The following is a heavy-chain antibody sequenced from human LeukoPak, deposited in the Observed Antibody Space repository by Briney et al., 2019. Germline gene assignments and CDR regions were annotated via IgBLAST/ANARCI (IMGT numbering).Heavy chain of an antibody. J-gene: IGHJ2*01. Sequence: GGSLRLSCAASGFTFSDYYMSWIRQAPGKGLEWVSGISSSGFTIYYADSLKGRFTISRDNAKKSLYLQMDSLRVDDTALYYCAREVTMLTSDYYFDLWGRGTLVTVSS. V-gene: IGHV3-11*04. CDR1: GFTFSDYY. D-gene: IGHD4-17*01. CDR2: ISSSGFTI. CDR3: AREVTMLTSDYYFDL.